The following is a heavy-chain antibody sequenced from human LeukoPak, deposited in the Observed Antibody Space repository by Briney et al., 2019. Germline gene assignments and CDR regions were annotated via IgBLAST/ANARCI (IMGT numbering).Heavy chain of an antibody. CDR3: ARDQYSSSSELFYYYYGMDV. V-gene: IGHV3-21*01. D-gene: IGHD6-6*01. CDR1: GFTFSSYS. Sequence: GGSLRLSCAASGFTFSSYSMNWVRQAPGKGLEWVSSISSSSSYIYYADSVKGRLTISRDNAKNSLYLQMNSLRAEDTAVYYCARDQYSSSSELFYYYYGMDVWGQGTTVTVSS. CDR2: ISSSSSYI. J-gene: IGHJ6*02.